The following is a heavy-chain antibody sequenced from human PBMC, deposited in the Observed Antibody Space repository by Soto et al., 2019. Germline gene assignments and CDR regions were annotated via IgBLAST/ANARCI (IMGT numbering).Heavy chain of an antibody. J-gene: IGHJ6*02. CDR3: ARGYGDDHYYYKMDV. D-gene: IGHD4-17*01. Sequence: QVQVVESGGGVVQPGRSLRLSCAASRFTFSSYAMHWVRQATGKGLEWVAIISKDGSNKYYADSVKGRFTSSRANSKNTLYLQMNNLRAEDTAVYYCARGYGDDHYYYKMDVWGQGTTVTVSS. CDR1: RFTFSSYA. V-gene: IGHV3-30-3*01. CDR2: ISKDGSNK.